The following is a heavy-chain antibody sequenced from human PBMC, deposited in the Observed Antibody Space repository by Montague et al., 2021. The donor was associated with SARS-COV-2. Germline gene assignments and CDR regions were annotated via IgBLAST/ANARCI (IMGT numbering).Heavy chain of an antibody. V-gene: IGHV4-59*12. CDR3: ARWGEYYESPYCYYAMDV. J-gene: IGHJ6*02. Sequence: SETLSLTCTVSGGSISPYYWSWILQSPGKGLECIGYTIYSGSTDYNPSPKSRVTITIDTSRYQLSLKLSSVTAADTAVYYCARWGEYYESPYCYYAMDVWGQGTTVTVSS. CDR1: GGSISPYY. D-gene: IGHD3-3*01. CDR2: TIYSGST.